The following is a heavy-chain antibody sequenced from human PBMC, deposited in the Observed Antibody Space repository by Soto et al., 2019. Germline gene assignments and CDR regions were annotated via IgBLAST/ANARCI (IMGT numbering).Heavy chain of an antibody. D-gene: IGHD3-16*01. CDR1: GGSIISSHW. J-gene: IGHJ4*02. V-gene: IGHV4-4*02. CDR2: IYHSGST. CDR3: ASSGGGEDY. Sequence: QVQLQESGPGLVKPSGTLSLSCAVSGGSIISSHWWTWVRQPPGKGLGWIGEIYHSGSTNYNPSLKSRVTISVDTSRNQFSLNLSSVAAADTAVYYCASSGGGEDYWGQGILVTVSS.